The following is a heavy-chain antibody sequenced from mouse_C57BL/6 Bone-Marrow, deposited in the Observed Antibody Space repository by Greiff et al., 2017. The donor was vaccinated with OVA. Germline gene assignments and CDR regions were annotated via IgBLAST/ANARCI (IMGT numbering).Heavy chain of an antibody. CDR1: GYTFTSYW. CDR3: AREDTTVVDFDY. Sequence: QVQLQQPGAELVKPGASVKLSCKASGYTFTSYWMQWVKQRPGQGLEWIGEIDPSDSYTHYNQKFKGKATLTVDTSSSTAYLQLSSLTSEDSAVYYCAREDTTVVDFDYWGQGTTLTVSS. D-gene: IGHD1-1*01. V-gene: IGHV1-50*01. J-gene: IGHJ2*01. CDR2: IDPSDSYT.